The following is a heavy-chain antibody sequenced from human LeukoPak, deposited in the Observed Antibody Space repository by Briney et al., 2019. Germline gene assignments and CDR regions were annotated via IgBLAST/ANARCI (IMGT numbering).Heavy chain of an antibody. J-gene: IGHJ4*02. D-gene: IGHD3-10*01. CDR1: GFTFSSYA. V-gene: IGHV3-30-3*01. CDR2: ISYDGSNK. CDR3: AREGVVGEDY. Sequence: QPGGSLRLSCAASGFTFSSYAMHWVRQAPGKGLEWVAVISYDGSNKYYADSVKGRFTISRDNSKNTLYLQMNGLRAEDTAVYYCAREGVVGEDYWGQGTLVTVSS.